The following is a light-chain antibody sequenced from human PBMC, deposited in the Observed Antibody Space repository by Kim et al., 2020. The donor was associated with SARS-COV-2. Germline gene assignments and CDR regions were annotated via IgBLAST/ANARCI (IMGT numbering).Light chain of an antibody. Sequence: STLLACVGDRVTITCRASQSISGWLAWYQQKPGKAPKLLIYHASTLQGGVPSRFSGSGSGTEFTLTINNLQPDDFATYYCQHLGTFGLGTKVDIK. CDR3: QHLGT. J-gene: IGKJ1*01. V-gene: IGKV1-5*01. CDR1: QSISGW. CDR2: HAS.